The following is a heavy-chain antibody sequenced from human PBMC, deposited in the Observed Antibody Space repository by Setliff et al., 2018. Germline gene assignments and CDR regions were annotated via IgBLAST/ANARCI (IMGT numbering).Heavy chain of an antibody. J-gene: IGHJ3*02. D-gene: IGHD3-22*01. CDR2: INPSSGRT. Sequence: ASVKVSCKASGYTFTSHYMHWVRQAPGLGLEWMGTINPSSGRTSYAQKFQGRVTMTRDTSTSTVYMDMSSLRSVDTAVYYCARDVFPYHYEGAFDIWGQGIMVTVSS. V-gene: IGHV1-46*01. CDR1: GYTFTSHY. CDR3: ARDVFPYHYEGAFDI.